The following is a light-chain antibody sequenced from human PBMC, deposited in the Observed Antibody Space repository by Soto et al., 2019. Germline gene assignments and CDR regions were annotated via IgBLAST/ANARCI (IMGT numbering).Light chain of an antibody. CDR1: QDIRIY. Sequence: DIQMTQSPSSLSASVGDRVTITCQASQDIRIYLNWYQQKPGKAPKLLIYDASNLETGVPSRFSGSGSGTHFTFTISSLQPEDIATYYCQQYDNLPPFTFGPGTRVDIK. J-gene: IGKJ3*01. CDR2: DAS. V-gene: IGKV1-33*01. CDR3: QQYDNLPPFT.